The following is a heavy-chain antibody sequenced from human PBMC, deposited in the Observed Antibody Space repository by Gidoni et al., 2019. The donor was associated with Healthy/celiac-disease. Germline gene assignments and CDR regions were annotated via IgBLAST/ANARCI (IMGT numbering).Heavy chain of an antibody. CDR2: IYPGDSDT. V-gene: IGHV5-51*01. CDR1: GYSFTSYW. CDR3: AGPLPYTPQGGYYGMDV. Sequence: KGSGYSFTSYWIGRVRQMPGKGLEWMGIIYPGDSDTRYSPSFQGQVTISADKSISTAYLQWSSLKASDTAMYYCAGPLPYTPQGGYYGMDVWGQGTTVTVSS. J-gene: IGHJ6*02. D-gene: IGHD3-16*01.